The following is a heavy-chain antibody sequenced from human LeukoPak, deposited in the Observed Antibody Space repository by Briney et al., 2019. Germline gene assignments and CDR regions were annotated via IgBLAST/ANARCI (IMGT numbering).Heavy chain of an antibody. J-gene: IGHJ4*02. D-gene: IGHD6-6*01. CDR3: ARALAGGSSSPSYYFDY. CDR2: MNPNSGNT. Sequence: ASVKVSCKASGYTFTSYDINWVRQATGRGLEWMGWMNPNSGNTSYAQKFQGRVTITRNTSISTAYMELSSLRSEDTAVYYCARALAGGSSSPSYYFDYWGQGTLVTVSS. CDR1: GYTFTSYD. V-gene: IGHV1-8*03.